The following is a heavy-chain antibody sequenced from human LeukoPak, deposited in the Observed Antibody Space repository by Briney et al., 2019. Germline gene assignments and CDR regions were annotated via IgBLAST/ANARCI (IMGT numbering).Heavy chain of an antibody. J-gene: IGHJ4*02. D-gene: IGHD6-6*01. V-gene: IGHV5-51*01. CDR2: IYPGDSDT. CDR3: ARHPRAARRKYYFDY. Sequence: GESLKISCKGSGYSFTSYWIGWVRQMPGKGLEWMEIIYPGDSDTRYSPSFQGQVTISADKSISTAYLQWSSLKASDTAMYYCARHPRAARRKYYFDYWGQGTLVTVSS. CDR1: GYSFTSYW.